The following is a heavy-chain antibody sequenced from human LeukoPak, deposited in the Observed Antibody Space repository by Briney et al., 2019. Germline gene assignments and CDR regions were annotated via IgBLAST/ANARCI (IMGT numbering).Heavy chain of an antibody. V-gene: IGHV3-23*01. CDR2: ISGSGGST. J-gene: IGHJ4*02. CDR1: GFTFSSYG. CDR3: AKDLGNIAARPIFDY. D-gene: IGHD6-6*01. Sequence: PGGSLRLSCAASGFTFSSYGMSWVRQAPGKGLEWVSAISGSGGSTYYADSVKGRFTISRDNSKNTLYLQMNSLRAEDTAVYYCAKDLGNIAARPIFDYWGQGTLVTVSS.